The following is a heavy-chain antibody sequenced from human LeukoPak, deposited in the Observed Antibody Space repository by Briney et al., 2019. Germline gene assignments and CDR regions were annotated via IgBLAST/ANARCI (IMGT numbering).Heavy chain of an antibody. CDR3: ARVAEMKDAFDI. CDR1: GGSISSSSYY. D-gene: IGHD1-14*01. J-gene: IGHJ3*02. CDR2: MYYSGST. V-gene: IGHV4-39*07. Sequence: PSETLSLTCTVSGGSISSSSYYWGWIRQPPGKGLEWIGSMYYSGSTSYNPSLKSRVTISVDTSKKQFSLKLRSVTAADTAVYYCARVAEMKDAFDIWGQGTMVTVSP.